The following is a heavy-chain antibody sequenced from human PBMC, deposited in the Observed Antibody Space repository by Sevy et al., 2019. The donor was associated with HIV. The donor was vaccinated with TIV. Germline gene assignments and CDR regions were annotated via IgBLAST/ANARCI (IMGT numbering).Heavy chain of an antibody. CDR3: TRVRDDFWIYYGMDV. D-gene: IGHD3-3*01. J-gene: IGHJ6*02. CDR1: GFTFGDYA. CDR2: IRSKAYGGTT. V-gene: IGHV3-49*03. Sequence: GGSLTLSCTASGFTFGDYAMSWFRQAPGKGLEWVGFIRSKAYGGTTEYAASVKGRFTISRDDSKSIAYLQMNSLKTEDTAVYYCTRVRDDFWIYYGMDVWGQGTTVTVSS.